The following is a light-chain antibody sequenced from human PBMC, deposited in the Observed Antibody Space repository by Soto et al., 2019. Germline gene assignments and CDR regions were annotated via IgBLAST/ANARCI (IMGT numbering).Light chain of an antibody. CDR1: QHISGY. V-gene: IGKV1-39*01. Sequence: DIQMTQSPSSLSASVGDRVTITCRASQHISGYLNWYQQKPGKAPRLLIYASSSLQSGVPSRFSGSGSGTDFTLTISSLQPEHFATYYCQQSYSSPRTFGQGTKVDIK. J-gene: IGKJ1*01. CDR2: ASS. CDR3: QQSYSSPRT.